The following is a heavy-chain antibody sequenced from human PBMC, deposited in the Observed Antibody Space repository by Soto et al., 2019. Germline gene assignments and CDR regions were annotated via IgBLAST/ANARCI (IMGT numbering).Heavy chain of an antibody. Sequence: ASVKVSCKASGYTLIMYYIHWMRQAPGQGLEWMGLINPSGGSTTYAQKFQGRVTMTRDTSTSTVYMDLSSLKSEDTAVYYCARVWSSGWPDSTDAFDIWGQGTMVTVSS. CDR1: GYTLIMYY. CDR3: ARVWSSGWPDSTDAFDI. J-gene: IGHJ3*02. CDR2: INPSGGST. D-gene: IGHD6-19*01. V-gene: IGHV1-46*01.